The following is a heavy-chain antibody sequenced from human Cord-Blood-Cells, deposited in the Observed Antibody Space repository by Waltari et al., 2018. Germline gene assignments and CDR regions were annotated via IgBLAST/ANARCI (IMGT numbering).Heavy chain of an antibody. V-gene: IGHV4-34*01. J-gene: IGHJ4*02. D-gene: IGHD6-13*01. CDR2: INHSGST. Sequence: QVQLQQWGAGLLKPSETLSLTCAVYGGSFSGYYWSWIRQPPGKGLEWIGEINHSGSTNYNPSLKSRVTISVDTSKNQFSLKLSSVTAADTAVYYCARGGNSSSWNTFDYWGQGTLVTVSS. CDR3: ARGGNSSSWNTFDY. CDR1: GGSFSGYY.